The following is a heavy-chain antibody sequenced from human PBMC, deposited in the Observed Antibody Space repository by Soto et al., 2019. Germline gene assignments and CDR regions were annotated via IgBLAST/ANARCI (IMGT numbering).Heavy chain of an antibody. V-gene: IGHV3-33*01. Sequence: GGSLRLSCAASGFTFSSYGMHWVRQAPGKGLEWVAVIWYDGSNKYYADSVKGRFTISRDNSKNTLYLQMNSLRAEDTAVYYCARDGGEDFGVVINRYYFDYWGQGTLVTVSS. CDR2: IWYDGSNK. J-gene: IGHJ4*02. D-gene: IGHD3-3*01. CDR3: ARDGGEDFGVVINRYYFDY. CDR1: GFTFSSYG.